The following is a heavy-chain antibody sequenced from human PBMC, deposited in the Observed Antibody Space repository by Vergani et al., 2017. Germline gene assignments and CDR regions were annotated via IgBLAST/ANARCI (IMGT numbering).Heavy chain of an antibody. D-gene: IGHD3-22*01. V-gene: IGHV4-39*01. J-gene: IGHJ4*02. CDR1: GGSISSSSYY. CDR2: IYYSGST. CDR3: ARGGYYDSSGYYSY. Sequence: QLQLQESGPGLVKPSETLSLTCTVSGGSISSSSYYWGWIRQPPGKGLEWIGSIYYSGSTYYNPSLKSRVTISVDTSKNQFSLKLSSVTAADTAVYYCARGGYYDSSGYYSYWGQGTLVTVSS.